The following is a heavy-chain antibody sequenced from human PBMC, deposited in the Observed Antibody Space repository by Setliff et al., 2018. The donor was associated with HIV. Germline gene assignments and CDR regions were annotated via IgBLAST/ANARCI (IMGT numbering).Heavy chain of an antibody. CDR2: IYYSGST. D-gene: IGHD3-22*01. J-gene: IGHJ4*02. Sequence: SETLSLTCTVSGGSISNSRYYWSWIRQPLGKGLEWIGSIYYSGSTYYNPSLKSRVTISVDTSKNQFSLKLSSVTAADAAVFYCARLTTTYYYDSSAYYHPVWGQGTLVTVSS. CDR3: ARLTTTYYYDSSAYYHPV. CDR1: GGSISNSRYY. V-gene: IGHV4-39*01.